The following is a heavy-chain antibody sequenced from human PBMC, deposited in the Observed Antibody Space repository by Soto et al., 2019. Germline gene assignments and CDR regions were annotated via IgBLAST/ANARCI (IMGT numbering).Heavy chain of an antibody. J-gene: IGHJ5*02. CDR3: ARESTSKNRFDP. CDR1: GGTFSSYA. CDR2: IIPIFGTA. Sequence: QVQLVQSGAEVKKPGSSVKVSCKASGGTFSSYAISWVRQAPGQGLEWMGGIIPIFGTANYAQKFQGRVTITADDSTSSAYMELSTLRSEDTAVYYCARESTSKNRFDPWGQGTLVTVSS. V-gene: IGHV1-69*01. D-gene: IGHD2-2*01.